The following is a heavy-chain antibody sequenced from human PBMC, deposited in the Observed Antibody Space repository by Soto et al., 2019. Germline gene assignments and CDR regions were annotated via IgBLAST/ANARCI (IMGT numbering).Heavy chain of an antibody. Sequence: QVQLQQWGAGLLKPSETLSLTCAVYGGSFSAYYWSWIRQPPGKGLEWIGEINHSGSTNYNPSLKSRVTISVDGSKNQFSLKLSSVTAADTAAYYCARGVGYAGVDYWGQGTLVTVSS. CDR2: INHSGST. CDR3: ARGVGYAGVDY. V-gene: IGHV4-34*01. J-gene: IGHJ4*02. D-gene: IGHD5-12*01. CDR1: GGSFSAYY.